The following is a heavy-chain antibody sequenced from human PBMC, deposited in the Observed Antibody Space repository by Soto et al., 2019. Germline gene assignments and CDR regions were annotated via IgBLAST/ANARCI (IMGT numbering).Heavy chain of an antibody. J-gene: IGHJ5*02. CDR2: INHSGST. CDR3: ARVFIVGYSYGYCWFDP. V-gene: IGHV4-34*01. CDR1: GGSFSGYY. D-gene: IGHD5-18*01. Sequence: SSETLSLTCAVYGGSFSGYYWSWIRQPPGKGLEWIGEINHSGSTNYNPSLKSRVTISVDTSKNQFSLKLSSVTAADTAVYYCARVFIVGYSYGYCWFDPWGQGTLVTVSS.